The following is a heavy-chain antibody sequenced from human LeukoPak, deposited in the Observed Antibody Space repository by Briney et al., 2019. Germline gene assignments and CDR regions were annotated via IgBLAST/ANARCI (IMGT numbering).Heavy chain of an antibody. CDR2: INQDGSEK. V-gene: IGHV3-7*03. CDR3: ARVYSSGAYFDY. D-gene: IGHD6-19*01. Sequence: GSLRLSCAASGFTFTSYWMIWVRQAPGKGLEWVANINQDGSEKDYADSVKGRFTISRDNAQNSLYLQMNSLRAEDTAVYHCARVYSSGAYFDYWGQGTLVTVSS. CDR1: GFTFTSYW. J-gene: IGHJ4*02.